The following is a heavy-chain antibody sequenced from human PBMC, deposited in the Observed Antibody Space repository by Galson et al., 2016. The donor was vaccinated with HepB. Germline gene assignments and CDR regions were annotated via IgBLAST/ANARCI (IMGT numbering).Heavy chain of an antibody. V-gene: IGHV3-30*18. Sequence: SLRLSCAASGFTFSTYSMHWVRQAPGKGLEWVAIISCSGSNQYYADSVKGRFTISRDNSKNTLYLQMNSLRTEDTAVYYCANLGYSYCYYYDYWGQGTLVTVSS. J-gene: IGHJ4*02. CDR2: ISCSGSNQ. CDR1: GFTFSTYS. D-gene: IGHD5-18*01. CDR3: ANLGYSYCYYYDY.